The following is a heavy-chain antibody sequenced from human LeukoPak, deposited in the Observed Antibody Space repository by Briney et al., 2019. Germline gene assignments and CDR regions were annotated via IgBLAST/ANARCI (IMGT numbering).Heavy chain of an antibody. CDR3: AREGKDIVVVPAAILTDLLDY. D-gene: IGHD2-2*01. Sequence: GGSLRLSCAASGFTFSSYWMNWVRQAPGKGLEWVANIKQDGSEKYYVDSVKGRFTISRDNAKNSLYLQMNSLRAEDTAVYYCAREGKDIVVVPAAILTDLLDYWGQGTLVTVSS. CDR1: GFTFSSYW. CDR2: IKQDGSEK. J-gene: IGHJ4*02. V-gene: IGHV3-7*01.